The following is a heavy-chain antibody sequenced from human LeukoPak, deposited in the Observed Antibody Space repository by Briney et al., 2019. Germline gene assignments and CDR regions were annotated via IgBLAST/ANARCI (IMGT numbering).Heavy chain of an antibody. CDR3: AKSAGGITMIVVVIVYFDY. CDR1: GFTFSSYA. V-gene: IGHV3-23*01. Sequence: GGSLRLSCAASGFTFSSYAMSWVGQAPGKGLEGVSAISGSGGSTYYADSVKCRFTISRDNSKNTLYLQMNSLRAEDTAVYYCAKSAGGITMIVVVIVYFDYWGQGTLVTVSS. D-gene: IGHD3-22*01. J-gene: IGHJ4*02. CDR2: ISGSGGST.